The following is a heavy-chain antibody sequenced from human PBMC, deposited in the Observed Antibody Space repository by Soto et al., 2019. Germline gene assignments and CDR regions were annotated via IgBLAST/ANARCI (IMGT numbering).Heavy chain of an antibody. Sequence: GGSLRLSCAASGFTFSSYAMSWVRQAPGKGLEWVSAISGSGGSTYYADSVKGRFTISRDNSKNTLYLQMNSLRAEDTAVYYCAKDQTNQVSHYYGSGSPFDYWGQGTLVTVSS. V-gene: IGHV3-23*01. CDR3: AKDQTNQVSHYYGSGSPFDY. CDR1: GFTFSSYA. CDR2: ISGSGGST. D-gene: IGHD3-10*01. J-gene: IGHJ4*02.